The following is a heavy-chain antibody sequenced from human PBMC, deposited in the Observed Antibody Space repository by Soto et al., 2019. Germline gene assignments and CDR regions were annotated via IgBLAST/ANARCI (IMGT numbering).Heavy chain of an antibody. CDR1: GYTFTNYG. CDR3: ARDTMTGYLQFDY. CDR2: INANNGNT. V-gene: IGHV1-18*01. J-gene: IGHJ4*02. Sequence: QVQLVQSGAEVKKPGASVKVSCRASGYTFTNYGISWLRQAPGQGLEWMGWINANNGNTNYAQTLQGRVTMTTDTSTSTAYMELRSVRSDDTAVYYCARDTMTGYLQFDYWGQGTLVTVSS. D-gene: IGHD3-9*01.